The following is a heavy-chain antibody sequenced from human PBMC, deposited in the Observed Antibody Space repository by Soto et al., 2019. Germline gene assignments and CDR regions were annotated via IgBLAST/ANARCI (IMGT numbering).Heavy chain of an antibody. CDR3: ARHGYSSGWDIDY. J-gene: IGHJ4*02. CDR1: GGSISSGSYY. CDR2: IYYSGDT. Sequence: SETLSLTCPVSGGSISSGSYYWGWIRQPPGKGLEWIGSIYYSGDTYYNPSLQSRVTMSVDTSKNQFSLRLSSVTAADTAVYYGARHGYSSGWDIDYWGQGTLVTVSS. D-gene: IGHD6-19*01. V-gene: IGHV4-39*01.